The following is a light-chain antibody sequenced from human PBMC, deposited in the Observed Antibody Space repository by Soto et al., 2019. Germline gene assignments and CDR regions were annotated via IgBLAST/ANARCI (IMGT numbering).Light chain of an antibody. J-gene: IGKJ1*01. CDR3: QQYNSYSST. CDR1: QSFSSSS. CDR2: GAS. V-gene: IGKV3-20*01. Sequence: MAFSPTPRTPSLSPGERAPLSCRASQSFSSSSLAWYQQKPGQAPRLLIYGASSRATGIPDRFSGSGSGTDFTLTISSLQPHDVATYYCQQYNSYSSTFGQGTKVDIK.